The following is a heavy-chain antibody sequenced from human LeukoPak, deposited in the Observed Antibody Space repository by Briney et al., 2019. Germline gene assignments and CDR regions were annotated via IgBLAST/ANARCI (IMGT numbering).Heavy chain of an antibody. V-gene: IGHV4-39*01. D-gene: IGHD1-26*01. J-gene: IGHJ4*02. Sequence: SETLSLTCSVSGASISGGTYYWGWIRQPPGKGLEWIGSIYYTGSTYDNPSLKSRVTRSVDTSKNQFPLKLSSVTAADTAVYYCARRGGSGRAFDYWGQGTLVTVSS. CDR1: GASISGGTYY. CDR2: IYYTGST. CDR3: ARRGGSGRAFDY.